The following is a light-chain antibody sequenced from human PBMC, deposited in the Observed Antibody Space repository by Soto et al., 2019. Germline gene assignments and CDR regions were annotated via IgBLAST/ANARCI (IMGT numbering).Light chain of an antibody. CDR2: FAS. Sequence: EIVLTQSPATLSLSPGERATLSCRPSQSVSSFLAWYQQRPGQAPRLLIYFASNRAAGVPPRFSGSGSGTDFTLTISSLEPEDFAVYSCQQRHDWPPTFGGGTKVDIK. CDR1: QSVSSF. CDR3: QQRHDWPPT. V-gene: IGKV3-11*01. J-gene: IGKJ4*01.